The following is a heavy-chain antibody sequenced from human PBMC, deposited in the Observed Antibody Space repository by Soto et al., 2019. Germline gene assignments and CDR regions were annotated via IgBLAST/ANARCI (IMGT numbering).Heavy chain of an antibody. Sequence: ESLKISCAASGFTFSSYWMSWVRQAPGKGLEWVANIKQDGSEKYYVDSVKGRFTISRDNAKNSLYLQMNSLRAEDTAVYYCARDCSSTSCYYRAHFDYWGQGTLVTVSS. CDR2: IKQDGSEK. V-gene: IGHV3-7*01. CDR1: GFTFSSYW. D-gene: IGHD2-2*01. CDR3: ARDCSSTSCYYRAHFDY. J-gene: IGHJ4*02.